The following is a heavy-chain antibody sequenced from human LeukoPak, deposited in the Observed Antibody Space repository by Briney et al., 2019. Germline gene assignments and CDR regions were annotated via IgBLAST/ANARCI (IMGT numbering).Heavy chain of an antibody. D-gene: IGHD3-10*01. CDR1: GFTFSSYS. Sequence: PGGSLRLSCAASGFTFSSYSMTWVRQAPGKGLEWVSSISSSSSYIYYADSVKGRFTISRDNAKNSLYLQMDSLRAEDTAVYYCARDRGVPNFDYWGQGTLVTVSS. CDR3: ARDRGVPNFDY. J-gene: IGHJ4*02. CDR2: ISSSSSYI. V-gene: IGHV3-21*01.